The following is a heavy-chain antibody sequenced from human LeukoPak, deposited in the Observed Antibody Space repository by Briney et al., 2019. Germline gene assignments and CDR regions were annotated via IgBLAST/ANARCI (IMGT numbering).Heavy chain of an antibody. CDR3: ARVVPQLWFFDY. CDR1: GGTFSSYT. D-gene: IGHD5-18*01. CDR2: IIPLLGIP. J-gene: IGHJ4*02. V-gene: IGHV1-69*16. Sequence: ASVKVSCKASGGTFSSYTISWVRQAPGQGLEWMGRIIPLLGIPNYAQKFQGRLTITTDESTSTAYMELSSLRSEDTAVYYCARVVPQLWFFDYWGQGTLVTVSS.